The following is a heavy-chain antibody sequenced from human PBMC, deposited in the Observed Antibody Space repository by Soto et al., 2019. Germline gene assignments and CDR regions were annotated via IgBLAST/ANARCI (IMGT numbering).Heavy chain of an antibody. V-gene: IGHV4-59*08. D-gene: IGHD1-26*01. CDR2: IYYSGST. J-gene: IGHJ6*02. CDR3: ASSNSGSYYYYYYYGMDV. CDR1: GGSISSYY. Sequence: SETLSLTCTVSGGSISSYYWSWIRQPPGKGLEWIGYIYYSGSTNYNPSLKSRVTISVDTSKNQFSLKLSSVTAADTAVYYCASSNSGSYYYYYYYGMDVWGQGTTVTVSS.